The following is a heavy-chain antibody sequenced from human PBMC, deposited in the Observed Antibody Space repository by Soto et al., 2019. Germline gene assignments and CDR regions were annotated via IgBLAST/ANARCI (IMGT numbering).Heavy chain of an antibody. CDR1: GGSISSGGYS. CDR2: IYHSGST. Sequence: PSETLSLTCAVSGGSISSGGYSWSWIRQPPGKGLEWIGYIYHSGSTYYNPSLKSRVTISVDRSKNQFSLKLSSVTAADTAVYYCARAQARGGKGTTVTVPS. V-gene: IGHV4-30-2*01. CDR3: ARAQAR. J-gene: IGHJ6*03.